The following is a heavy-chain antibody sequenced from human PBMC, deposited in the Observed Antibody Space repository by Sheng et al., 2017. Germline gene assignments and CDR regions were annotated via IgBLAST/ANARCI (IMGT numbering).Heavy chain of an antibody. CDR1: GGSINSYY. V-gene: IGHV4-59*12. CDR3: ARAGCVVFLEFGYPTYFDY. CDR2: ISYSGST. Sequence: QVQLQESGPGLVKPSETLTLTCTVSGGSINSYYWSWIRHAPEGRDVEWIGYISYSGSTNYQPLPQESSHHISRHVQRTSSSLKLSSVTAADTAVYYCARAGCVVFLEFGYPTYFDYVGPGNPGPPSP. D-gene: IGHD3-3*01. J-gene: IGHJ4*02.